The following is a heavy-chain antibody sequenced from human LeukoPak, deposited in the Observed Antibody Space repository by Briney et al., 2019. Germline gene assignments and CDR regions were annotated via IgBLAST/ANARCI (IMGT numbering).Heavy chain of an antibody. CDR2: VYYSGST. CDR3: ARDNYYEGAFDV. D-gene: IGHD3-22*01. V-gene: IGHV4-61*01. CDR1: GGSVSSGSYY. J-gene: IGHJ3*01. Sequence: SETLSLTCTVSGGSVSSGSYYWSWIRQPPGKGLEWIVCVYYSGSTNYNPSLKSRVTISLDASKNQFSLKLSSVTAADTAVYYCARDNYYEGAFDVWGQGTMVTVSS.